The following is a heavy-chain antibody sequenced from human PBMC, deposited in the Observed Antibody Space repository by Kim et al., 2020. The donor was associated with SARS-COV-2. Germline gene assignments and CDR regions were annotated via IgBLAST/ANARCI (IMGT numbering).Heavy chain of an antibody. CDR3: ARGPGDCSGGSCYRGGHKIFDY. Sequence: SETLSLTCAVYGGSFSGYYWSWIRQPPGKGLEWIGEINHSGSTNYNPSLKSRVTISVDTSKNQFSLKLTSVTAADTAVYYCARGPGDCSGGSCYRGGHKIFDYWGQGTLATLSS. CDR1: GGSFSGYY. V-gene: IGHV4-34*01. D-gene: IGHD2-15*01. CDR2: INHSGST. J-gene: IGHJ4*02.